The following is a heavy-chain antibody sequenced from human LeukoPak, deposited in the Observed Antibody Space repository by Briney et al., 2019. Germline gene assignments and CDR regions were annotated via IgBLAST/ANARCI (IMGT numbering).Heavy chain of an antibody. D-gene: IGHD4-17*01. CDR2: MYYSGST. J-gene: IGHJ4*02. Sequence: SETLSLTCTVSGASFNNYSCHWIRQPPGKGLEWIGYMYYSGSTDYNPSLKSRVTMSLDTSKNQFSLNLSSVTAADTAVHYCARGPTVTTDYWGQGILVTVSS. V-gene: IGHV4-59*01. CDR1: GASFNNYS. CDR3: ARGPTVTTDY.